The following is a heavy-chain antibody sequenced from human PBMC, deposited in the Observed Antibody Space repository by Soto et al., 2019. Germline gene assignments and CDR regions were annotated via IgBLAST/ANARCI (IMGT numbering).Heavy chain of an antibody. D-gene: IGHD3-3*01. CDR2: ISAYNGNT. CDR1: GYTFTSYG. Sequence: ASLKLSCKASGYTFTSYGISWVRQAPGQGLEWMGWISAYNGNTNYAQKLQGRVTMTTDTSTSTAYMELRSLRSDDTAVYYCARVLPYYDFWSGYWFDPWGQGTLVTVSS. CDR3: ARVLPYYDFWSGYWFDP. V-gene: IGHV1-18*01. J-gene: IGHJ5*02.